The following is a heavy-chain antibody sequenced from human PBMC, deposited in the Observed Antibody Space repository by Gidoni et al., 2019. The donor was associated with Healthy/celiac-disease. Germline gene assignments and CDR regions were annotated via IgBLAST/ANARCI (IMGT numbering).Heavy chain of an antibody. Sequence: QVQLVQSGAEVQKPGASVTVSCKASGCTFTSYGISWVLQAPGQGLEWMGWISAYNGNTNYAQKLQGRVTMTTDTSTSTAYMELRSMRSDDTAVYYGARGRLRLGELSQIPFDYWGQGTLVTVSS. CDR3: ARGRLRLGELSQIPFDY. CDR2: ISAYNGNT. J-gene: IGHJ4*02. D-gene: IGHD3-16*02. V-gene: IGHV1-18*01. CDR1: GCTFTSYG.